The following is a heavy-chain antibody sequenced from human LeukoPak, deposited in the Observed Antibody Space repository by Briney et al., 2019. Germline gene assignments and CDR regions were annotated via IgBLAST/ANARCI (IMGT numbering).Heavy chain of an antibody. D-gene: IGHD4-17*01. CDR1: GFTFSSYS. CDR2: ISSSSSTI. Sequence: GGSLRLSCAASGFTFSSYSMNWVRQAPGKGLEWVSYISSSSSTIYYADSVKGRFTISRDNAKNSLYLQMNSLRAEDTAVYYCARFYGDRAFDIWGQGTMVTVSS. CDR3: ARFYGDRAFDI. V-gene: IGHV3-48*04. J-gene: IGHJ3*02.